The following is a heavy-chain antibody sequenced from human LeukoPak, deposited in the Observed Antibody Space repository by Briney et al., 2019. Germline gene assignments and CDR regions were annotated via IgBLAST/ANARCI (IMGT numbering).Heavy chain of an antibody. CDR3: ARLGARQMLEY. CDR2: IKQDGGQI. D-gene: IGHD4-17*01. J-gene: IGHJ4*02. Sequence: GGSLKLSCAASEFTFSSYWMSWVRQAPGKGLEWVANIKQDGGQIYYLESVKGRFTVSRDNAKNSLYLQMNSLRAEDTAVYYCARLGARQMLEYWGQGTLVTVSS. V-gene: IGHV3-7*01. CDR1: EFTFSSYW.